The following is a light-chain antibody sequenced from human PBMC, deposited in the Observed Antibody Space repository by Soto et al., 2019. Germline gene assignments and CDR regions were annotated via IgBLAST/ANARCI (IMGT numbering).Light chain of an antibody. CDR3: QRYNSNPWT. CDR1: QSVNGW. J-gene: IGKJ1*01. CDR2: AAS. V-gene: IGKV1-5*01. Sequence: DIQMTQSPSTPSASVGDRVTITCRASQSVNGWLAWYQQKPGKAPKLLIYAASNLESGVPSRFSGSGSGTEFTLTISSLQPDDSATYYCQRYNSNPWTFGQGTKVDIK.